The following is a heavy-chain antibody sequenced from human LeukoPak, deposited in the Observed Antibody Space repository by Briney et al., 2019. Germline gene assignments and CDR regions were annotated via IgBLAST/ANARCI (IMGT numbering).Heavy chain of an antibody. CDR3: ARGDYYDSSGFLDY. Sequence: PSETLSLTCTVSGGSISSYYWSWIRQPPGKGLEWIGYIYYSGSTNYNPSLKSRVTISVDTSKNQFSLKLTSVTAADTAVYYRARGDYYDSSGFLDYWGQGTLVTVSS. V-gene: IGHV4-59*12. CDR1: GGSISSYY. D-gene: IGHD3-22*01. CDR2: IYYSGST. J-gene: IGHJ4*02.